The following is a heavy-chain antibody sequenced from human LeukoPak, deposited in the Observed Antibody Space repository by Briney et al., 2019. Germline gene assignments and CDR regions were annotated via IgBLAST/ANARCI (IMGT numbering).Heavy chain of an antibody. Sequence: SQTLSLTCTVSGGSISSGGYYWSWIRQPPGKGLEWIGYIYHSGSTYYNPSLKSRVTISVDRSKNQFSLKLSSVTAADTAVYYCAREGGLGITMVRGAPNWFDPWGQGTLVTVSS. J-gene: IGHJ5*02. D-gene: IGHD3-10*01. CDR2: IYHSGST. V-gene: IGHV4-30-2*01. CDR3: AREGGLGITMVRGAPNWFDP. CDR1: GGSISSGGYY.